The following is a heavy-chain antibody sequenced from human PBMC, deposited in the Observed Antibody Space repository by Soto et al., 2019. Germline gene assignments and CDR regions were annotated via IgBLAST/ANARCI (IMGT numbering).Heavy chain of an antibody. Sequence: SLRLSCAASGFTFSNYARHWVRQAPGKGLEWVAVISYDGSNKYYTDSVKGRFIISRDNSENTLYLQMSSLRAEDTAVYYCARDYSYQRSMDVWGQGTTVTVSS. CDR3: ARDYSYQRSMDV. J-gene: IGHJ6*02. CDR1: GFTFSNYA. D-gene: IGHD2-15*01. CDR2: ISYDGSNK. V-gene: IGHV3-30-3*01.